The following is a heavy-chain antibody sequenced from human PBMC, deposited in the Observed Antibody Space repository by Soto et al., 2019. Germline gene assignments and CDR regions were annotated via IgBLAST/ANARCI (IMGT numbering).Heavy chain of an antibody. CDR1: PGSINSNF. CDR2: NSSNGDT. V-gene: IGHV4-4*07. Sequence: KCSQTLSLTCTISPGSINSNFLTWFRQPAGKGPVLIQRNSSNGDTNYNPSLMGRVSMSLDTSESHFCFKLNSVTASDTAVYFCARELRMSGHEYYFSFWGQGTRVAVSS. CDR3: ARELRMSGHEYYFSF. J-gene: IGHJ4*02. D-gene: IGHD2-15*01.